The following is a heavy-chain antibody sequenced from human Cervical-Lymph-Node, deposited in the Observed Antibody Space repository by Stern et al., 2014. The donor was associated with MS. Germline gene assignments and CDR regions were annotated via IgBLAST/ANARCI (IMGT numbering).Heavy chain of an antibody. V-gene: IGHV4-59*01. CDR1: GGSISSYY. J-gene: IGHJ4*02. CDR2: IYYSGST. CDR3: ARKSRYSSGWIDY. D-gene: IGHD6-19*01. Sequence: VQLLESGPGLVKPSETLSLTCTVSGGSISSYYWSWIRQPPGKGLEWIGYIYYSGSTNYNPALKSRVTISVDTSKNQFSLKLSSVTAADTAVYYCARKSRYSSGWIDYWGQGTLVTVSS.